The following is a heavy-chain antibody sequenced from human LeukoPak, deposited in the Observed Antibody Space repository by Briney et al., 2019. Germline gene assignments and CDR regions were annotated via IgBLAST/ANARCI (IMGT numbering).Heavy chain of an antibody. Sequence: GGSLRLSCAASGFTFSGYWMHWVRQAPGKGLVWVSRVKEDGRETNYADSVKGRFTLSRDNAKNTVYLQMNNLRAEDTAVYHCARAKPADFDLWGRGTLVTVSS. CDR2: VKEDGRET. J-gene: IGHJ2*01. CDR3: ARAKPADFDL. CDR1: GFTFSGYW. V-gene: IGHV3-74*01.